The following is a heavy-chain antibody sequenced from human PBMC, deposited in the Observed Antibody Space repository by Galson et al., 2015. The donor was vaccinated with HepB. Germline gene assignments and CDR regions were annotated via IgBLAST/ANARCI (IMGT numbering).Heavy chain of an antibody. CDR3: ARMVPPFPDYFYYMDV. CDR2: SYYSGST. J-gene: IGHJ6*03. V-gene: IGHV4-59*01. CDR1: GDLINNYY. Sequence: TLSLTCTVSGDLINNYYWGWIRQPPGKGLEWMGHSYYSGSTTYNPSLKSRVTISVHTSKNQFSLRLTSVTAADTAVYYCARMVPPFPDYFYYMDVWGKGTTVTVSS. D-gene: IGHD3-10*01.